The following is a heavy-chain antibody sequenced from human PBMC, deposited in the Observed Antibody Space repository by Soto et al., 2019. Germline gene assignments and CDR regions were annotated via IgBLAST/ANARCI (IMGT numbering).Heavy chain of an antibody. J-gene: IGHJ3*02. D-gene: IGHD3-10*01. Sequence: SETLSLTCTVSGGSISSSSYYWGWIRQPPGKGLEWIGSIYYSGSTYYNPSLKSRVTISVDTSKNQFSLKLSSVTAADTAVYYCATFSKYFAFDIWGQGTMVTVS. CDR3: ATFSKYFAFDI. CDR1: GGSISSSSYY. CDR2: IYYSGST. V-gene: IGHV4-39*01.